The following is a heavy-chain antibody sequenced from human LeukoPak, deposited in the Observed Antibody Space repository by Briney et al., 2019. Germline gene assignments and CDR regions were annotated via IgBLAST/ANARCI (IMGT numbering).Heavy chain of an antibody. CDR1: GFTFSSYA. Sequence: GGSLRLSCAASGFTFSSYAMSWVRQAPGKGLEWVSYISSSSTTIYYADSVKGRFTISRDNGKNSLYLQMNSLRAEDTAVYYCAREGEQWSEPYNWFDPWGQGTLVTVSS. D-gene: IGHD6-19*01. J-gene: IGHJ5*02. V-gene: IGHV3-48*04. CDR2: ISSSSTTI. CDR3: AREGEQWSEPYNWFDP.